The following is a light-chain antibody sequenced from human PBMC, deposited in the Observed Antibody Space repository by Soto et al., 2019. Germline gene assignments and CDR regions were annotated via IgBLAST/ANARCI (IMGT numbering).Light chain of an antibody. Sequence: QSVLTQPPSASGAPGQRVTLSCVGGSSNVGFNAVNWYQQIPGAAPKLLMHGNSQRPSGVPDRFSGSKSGTSASLAIIGLLTEDEAHYYCAAWDDSLRGVVFGGGTKLTVL. V-gene: IGLV1-44*01. J-gene: IGLJ3*02. CDR1: SSNVGFNA. CDR2: GNS. CDR3: AAWDDSLRGVV.